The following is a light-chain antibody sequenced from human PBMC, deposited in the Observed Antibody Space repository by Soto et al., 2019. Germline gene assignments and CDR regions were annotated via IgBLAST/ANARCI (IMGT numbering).Light chain of an antibody. CDR1: QSVNSY. Sequence: EIVLTQSAAILSLSPGERATLSYRASQSVNSYLAWYQQKPGQAPRLLIYDASSRATGIPARFSGSGSGTDFTLTISSLEPEDFAVYYCQQRSNWPPVFTFGPGTKVDIK. V-gene: IGKV3-11*01. CDR3: QQRSNWPPVFT. CDR2: DAS. J-gene: IGKJ3*01.